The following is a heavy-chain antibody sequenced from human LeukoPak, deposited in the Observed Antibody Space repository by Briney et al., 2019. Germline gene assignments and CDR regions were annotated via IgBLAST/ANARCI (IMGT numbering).Heavy chain of an antibody. CDR2: TRNKANSYTT. J-gene: IGHJ4*02. CDR1: GFTFSDHY. Sequence: PGGSLRLSCAASGFTFSDHYMDWVRQAPGKGLEWVGRTRNKANSYTTEYAASVKGRFTISRDDSKNSLYLQMNSLKTEDTAVYYCASPPIYGFWSGYYLHWGQGTLVTVSS. CDR3: ASPPIYGFWSGYYLH. V-gene: IGHV3-72*01. D-gene: IGHD3-3*01.